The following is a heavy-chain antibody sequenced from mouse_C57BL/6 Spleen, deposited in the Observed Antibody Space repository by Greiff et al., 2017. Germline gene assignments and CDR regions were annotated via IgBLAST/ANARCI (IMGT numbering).Heavy chain of an antibody. CDR3: ARSGNYLSWFAY. Sequence: QVQLQQPGAELVRPGTSVKLSCKASGYTFTSYWMHWVKQRPGQGLEWIGVIDPSDSYTNYNQKFKGKATLTVDTSSSTAYMQLSSLTSEDSAVYYCARSGNYLSWFAYWGKGTLVTVSA. V-gene: IGHV1-59*01. CDR2: IDPSDSYT. D-gene: IGHD2-1*01. CDR1: GYTFTSYW. J-gene: IGHJ3*01.